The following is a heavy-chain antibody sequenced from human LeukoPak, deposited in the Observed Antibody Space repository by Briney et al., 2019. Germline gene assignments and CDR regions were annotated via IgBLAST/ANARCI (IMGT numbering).Heavy chain of an antibody. CDR1: GYTFTSYY. D-gene: IGHD5-12*01. J-gene: IGHJ2*01. V-gene: IGHV1-46*01. CDR3: ARDPSSGYEPSKWYYDL. Sequence: ASVKVSCKASGYTFTSYYMHWVRQAPGQGLEWMGTINPSGGGTRYAQKFQGRVTTTRDTSTSTVYTELSSLRSEDTAVYYCARDPSSGYEPSKWYYDLWGRGTLVTVSS. CDR2: INPSGGGT.